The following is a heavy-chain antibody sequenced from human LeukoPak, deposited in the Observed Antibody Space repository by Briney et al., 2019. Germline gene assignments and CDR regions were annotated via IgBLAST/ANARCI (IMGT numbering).Heavy chain of an antibody. Sequence: ASVKVSCKASGYTFTGYHMHWVRQAPGQGLEWTGSINPNSGSTYYAQKFRGRVTMTRDTSITTAYMELSRLTSDDTAVYYCARDRDIVLGVYAFGGWFAPWGQGTLVTVPP. D-gene: IGHD2-8*01. CDR2: INPNSGST. CDR3: ARDRDIVLGVYAFGGWFAP. V-gene: IGHV1-2*02. J-gene: IGHJ5*02. CDR1: GYTFTGYH.